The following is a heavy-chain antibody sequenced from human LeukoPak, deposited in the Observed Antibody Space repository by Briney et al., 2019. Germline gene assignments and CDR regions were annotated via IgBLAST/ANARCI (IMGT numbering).Heavy chain of an antibody. V-gene: IGHV1-69*13. CDR2: IIPIFGTA. D-gene: IGHD5-18*01. CDR1: GGTFSSYA. CDR3: ASVQLWLSYYYYYMDV. Sequence: SVKVSCKASGGTFSSYAISWVRQAPGQGLEWMGGIIPIFGTANYAQKFQDRVTITADESTSTAYMELSSLRSEDTAVYYCASVQLWLSYYYYYMDVWGKGTTVTVSS. J-gene: IGHJ6*03.